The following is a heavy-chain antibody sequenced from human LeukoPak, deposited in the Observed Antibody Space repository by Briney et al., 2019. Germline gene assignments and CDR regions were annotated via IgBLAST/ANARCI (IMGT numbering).Heavy chain of an antibody. CDR3: ARLHFHTMNFDL. V-gene: IGHV4-39*07. D-gene: IGHD3-22*01. CDR2: IYYSGST. Sequence: SETLSLTCTVSGGSISSSSYYWGWIRQPPGKGLEWIGSIYYSGSTYYNPSLKSRVTISVDTSKNQFSLKLSSVTAADTAVYYCARLHFHTMNFDLWGRGTLVTVSS. J-gene: IGHJ2*01. CDR1: GGSISSSSYY.